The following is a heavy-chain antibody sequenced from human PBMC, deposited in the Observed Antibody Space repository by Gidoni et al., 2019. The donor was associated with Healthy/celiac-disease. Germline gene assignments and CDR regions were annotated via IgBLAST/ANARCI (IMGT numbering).Heavy chain of an antibody. J-gene: IGHJ4*02. V-gene: IGHV4-39*01. D-gene: IGHD5-18*01. CDR2: IYYRGST. CDR3: ARHSEVRAVTPYY. Sequence: QLQLQESGPGLVKPSETLSLTCTVPGGSISSSRYYGGWIRQPPGKGPDGIGSIYYRGSTYYNPSLKSRVTISVDTSKNQFSLKLSSVTAADTAVYYCARHSEVRAVTPYYWGQGTLVTVSS. CDR1: GGSISSSRYY.